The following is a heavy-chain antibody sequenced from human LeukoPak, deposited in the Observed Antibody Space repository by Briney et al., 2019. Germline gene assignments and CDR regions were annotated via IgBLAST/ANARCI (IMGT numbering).Heavy chain of an antibody. CDR1: GGSISSYY. D-gene: IGHD2-15*01. CDR3: AREVDCSGGSCYHFDY. Sequence: SETLSLTCTVSGGSISSYYWSWIRQPPGKGLEWIGYIYYSGSTNYNPSLKSRVTISVDTSKNQFSLKLSSVTAADPAVYYCAREVDCSGGSCYHFDYWGQGTLVTVSS. V-gene: IGHV4-59*01. J-gene: IGHJ4*02. CDR2: IYYSGST.